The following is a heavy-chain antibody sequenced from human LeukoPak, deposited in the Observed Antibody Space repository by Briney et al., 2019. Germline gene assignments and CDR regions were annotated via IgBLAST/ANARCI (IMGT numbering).Heavy chain of an antibody. J-gene: IGHJ6*02. D-gene: IGHD3-10*01. CDR1: GFTFSSYS. CDR2: ISSSSSYI. CDR3: ARVLWFGESQRPLYYYDYGMDV. V-gene: IGHV3-21*01. Sequence: PGGSLRLPCAASGFTFSSYSMNWVRQAPGKGLEWVSSISSSSSYIYYADSVKGRFTISRDNAKNSLYLQMNSLRAEDTAVYYCARVLWFGESQRPLYYYDYGMDVWGQGTTVTVSS.